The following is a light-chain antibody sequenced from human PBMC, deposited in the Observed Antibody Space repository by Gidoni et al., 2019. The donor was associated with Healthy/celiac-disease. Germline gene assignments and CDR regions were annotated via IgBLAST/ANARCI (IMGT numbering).Light chain of an antibody. CDR3: QQYGSSSGA. V-gene: IGKV3-20*01. CDR1: QAVSNSY. CDR2: GAS. Sequence: ESVLTQSPGTLSLSPGERATLSCRASQAVSNSYLAWYVQKPGQAPRLLIYGASNRATGTPDRFSGSGSGTDFTLTISRLEPEEFATYYCQQYGSSSGAFXQXTKVEIK. J-gene: IGKJ1*01.